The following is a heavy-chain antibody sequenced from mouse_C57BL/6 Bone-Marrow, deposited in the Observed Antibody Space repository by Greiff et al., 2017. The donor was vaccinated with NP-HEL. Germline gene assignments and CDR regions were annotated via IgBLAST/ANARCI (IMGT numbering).Heavy chain of an antibody. J-gene: IGHJ4*01. Sequence: QVQLQQSGAELARPGASVKLSCKASGYTFTSYGISWVKQRTGQGLEWIGEIYPRSGNTYYNEKFKGKATLTADKSSSTAYMELRSLTSEDSAVYFCARVVTTGHYYAMDYWGQGTSVTVSS. CDR2: IYPRSGNT. CDR1: GYTFTSYG. D-gene: IGHD2-2*01. CDR3: ARVVTTGHYYAMDY. V-gene: IGHV1-81*01.